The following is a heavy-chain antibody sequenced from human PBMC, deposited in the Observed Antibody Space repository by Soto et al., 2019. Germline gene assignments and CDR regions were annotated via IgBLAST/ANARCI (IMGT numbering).Heavy chain of an antibody. CDR2: IIPIFGTA. CDR3: ARSFYSNPPSRNCFDP. J-gene: IGHJ5*02. V-gene: IGHV1-69*06. D-gene: IGHD4-4*01. Sequence: ASVKVSCKASGGTFSSYAISWVRQAPGQGLEWMGGIIPIFGTANYAQKFQGRVTITADKSTSTAYMELSSLRSEDTAVYYCARSFYSNPPSRNCFDPWRQGTLVTVSS. CDR1: GGTFSSYA.